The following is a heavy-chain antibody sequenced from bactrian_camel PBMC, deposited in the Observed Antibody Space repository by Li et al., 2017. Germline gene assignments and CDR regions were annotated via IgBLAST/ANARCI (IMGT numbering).Heavy chain of an antibody. D-gene: IGHD1*01. V-gene: IGHV3S1*01. Sequence: HVQLVESGGGSVQAGGSLALSCVLSGYTVSSSCMGWFRQVPGKEREGVAAIYTGSSGIAYTDSVKGRFTFSQDNAKNTLYLQMDNLKPEDAAMYYCAANSVWRGCAQARGATEFEDRGQGTQVTVS. CDR2: IYTGSSGI. CDR1: GYTVSSSC. J-gene: IGHJ4*01. CDR3: AANSVWRGCAQARGATEFED.